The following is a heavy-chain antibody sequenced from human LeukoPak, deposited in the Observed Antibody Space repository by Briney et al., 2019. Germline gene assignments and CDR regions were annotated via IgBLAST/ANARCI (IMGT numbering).Heavy chain of an antibody. Sequence: ASMKVSCKASGYTFNGYYIQWVRHAPGQGLDWMGLIKPNSGATLYSKKFQGRVTMSRDTSISTAYMELYRLRSDDTAVYFCARDRLGLSSPGYYYYGMDVWGQGTTVTVSS. CDR3: ARDRLGLSSPGYYYYGMDV. J-gene: IGHJ6*02. V-gene: IGHV1-2*02. CDR2: IKPNSGAT. CDR1: GYTFNGYY. D-gene: IGHD6-13*01.